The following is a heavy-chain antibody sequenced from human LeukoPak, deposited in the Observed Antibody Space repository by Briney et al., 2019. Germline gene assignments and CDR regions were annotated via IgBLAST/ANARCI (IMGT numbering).Heavy chain of an antibody. Sequence: SETLSLTCTVSGASISSLSYYWGWIRQPPGQGLEWIVLVYFSGSTHYNPSLKSRVTISVDTSKNQFSLKLNSVTAADTAVYYCARPTVGYCSGGSCTGMNWFDPWGQGTLVTVSS. D-gene: IGHD2-15*01. CDR1: GASISSLSYY. V-gene: IGHV4-39*01. J-gene: IGHJ5*02. CDR2: VYFSGST. CDR3: ARPTVGYCSGGSCTGMNWFDP.